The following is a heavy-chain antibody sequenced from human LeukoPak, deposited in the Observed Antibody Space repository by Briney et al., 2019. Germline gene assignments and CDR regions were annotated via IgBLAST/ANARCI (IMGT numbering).Heavy chain of an antibody. CDR2: IYYSGST. CDR1: GGSISSSSYY. CDR3: ATRRDSSGWYFKFAFDV. D-gene: IGHD6-19*01. Sequence: SETLSLTCTVSGGSISSSSYYWGWIRQPPGKGLEWIGSIYYSGSTYYNPSLKSRVTISVDTSKNQFSLKLSSVTAADTAVYYCATRRDSSGWYFKFAFDVWGQGTMVTVSS. J-gene: IGHJ3*01. V-gene: IGHV4-39*01.